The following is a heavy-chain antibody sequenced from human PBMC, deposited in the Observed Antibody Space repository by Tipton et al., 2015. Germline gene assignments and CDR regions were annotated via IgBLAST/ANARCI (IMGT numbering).Heavy chain of an antibody. CDR2: IHYSGAT. V-gene: IGHV4-38-2*01. Sequence: LRLSCAVSAYSISSDYYWGWIRQPPGKGLEWIGYIHYSGATKYNPSLKSRVTISVDTSKNQFSLKLTSVTAADTAVYYCACQDYDSLTRDYQTVDYWGQGTLVTVSS. D-gene: IGHD3-9*01. CDR1: AYSISSDYY. J-gene: IGHJ4*02. CDR3: ACQDYDSLTRDYQTVDY.